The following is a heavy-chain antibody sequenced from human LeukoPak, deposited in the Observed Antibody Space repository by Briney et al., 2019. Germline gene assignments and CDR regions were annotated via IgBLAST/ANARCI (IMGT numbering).Heavy chain of an antibody. V-gene: IGHV4-59*08. D-gene: IGHD4-23*01. CDR1: GGSISSNY. J-gene: IGHJ2*01. Sequence: PSETLSLTCTVSGGSISSNYWSWIRQPPGKGLEWIGYIYYSGSTNYSPSLKSRVTIPIDTSKNQFSLKLSSVTAADAAVYYCATTYYGGKSYWYFDLWGRGTLVTVSS. CDR3: ATTYYGGKSYWYFDL. CDR2: IYYSGST.